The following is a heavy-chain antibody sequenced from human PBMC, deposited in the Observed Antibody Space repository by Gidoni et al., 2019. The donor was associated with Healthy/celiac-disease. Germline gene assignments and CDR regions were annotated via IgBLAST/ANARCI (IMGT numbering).Heavy chain of an antibody. CDR1: GFTFSSYW. CDR2: INSDGSST. Sequence: EVQLVESGGGLVQPGGSLRLSCSASGFTFSSYWMHWVRQAPGKGLVWVSRINSDGSSTSYADSVKGRFTISRDNAKNTLYLQMNSLRAEDTAVYYCARGRGITMIVVRDANAFDIWGQGTMVTVSS. D-gene: IGHD3-22*01. CDR3: ARGRGITMIVVRDANAFDI. J-gene: IGHJ3*02. V-gene: IGHV3-74*01.